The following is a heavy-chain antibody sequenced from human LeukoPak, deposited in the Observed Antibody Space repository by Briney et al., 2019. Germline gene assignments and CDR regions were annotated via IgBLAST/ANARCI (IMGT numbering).Heavy chain of an antibody. Sequence: ASVKVSCKASGYTFTSYGISWVRQAPGQGLEWMGWISANNPNTDSAPKFQGGVTMTTDTSTSTAYMELRSLRSDDTAVYYCARAQYCSRGNCYDLDYWGLGTLVTVSS. D-gene: IGHD2-15*01. CDR3: ARAQYCSRGNCYDLDY. CDR1: GYTFTSYG. J-gene: IGHJ4*02. CDR2: ISANNPNT. V-gene: IGHV1-18*01.